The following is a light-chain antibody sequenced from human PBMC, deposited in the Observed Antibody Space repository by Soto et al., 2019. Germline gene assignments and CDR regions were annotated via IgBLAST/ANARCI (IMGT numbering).Light chain of an antibody. Sequence: QSVLTQPPSVSGAPGQRVTISCTGSNSNIGAGYDVHWYQQLPGTAPKLLIYGNSNRPSGVPDRFSGSKSGTSASLAITGLQAEDDADYYSQSYDSSLSGSVFGGGTKLTVL. V-gene: IGLV1-40*01. CDR1: NSNIGAGYD. CDR3: QSYDSSLSGSV. J-gene: IGLJ2*01. CDR2: GNS.